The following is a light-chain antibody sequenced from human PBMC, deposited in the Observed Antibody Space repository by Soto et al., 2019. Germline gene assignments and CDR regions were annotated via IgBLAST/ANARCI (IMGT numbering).Light chain of an antibody. CDR3: QQPISFPIT. CDR1: QDISGW. J-gene: IGKJ5*01. Sequence: DIQMTQSPSSVSASVGDRVTITFRASQDISGWLAWYQQKPGKAPKLLIYAASSLQSGVPSRFSGSGSGTDFSLTIRSLQPEDFATYYCQQPISFPITFGQGTRLEIK. CDR2: AAS. V-gene: IGKV1D-12*01.